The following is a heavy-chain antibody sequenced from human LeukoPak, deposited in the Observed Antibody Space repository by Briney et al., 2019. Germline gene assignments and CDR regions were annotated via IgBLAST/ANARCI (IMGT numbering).Heavy chain of an antibody. D-gene: IGHD4-17*01. CDR3: ARDAGRTVTTRGEIDY. V-gene: IGHV3-48*04. J-gene: IGHJ4*02. CDR1: GFTFSSYS. CDR2: ISSSSSTI. Sequence: PGGSLRLSCAASGFTFSSYSMNWVRQAPGKGLEWVSYISSSSSTIYYADSVKGRFTISRDNAKNSLYLQMNSLRAEDTAVYYCARDAGRTVTTRGEIDYWGQGTLVTVSS.